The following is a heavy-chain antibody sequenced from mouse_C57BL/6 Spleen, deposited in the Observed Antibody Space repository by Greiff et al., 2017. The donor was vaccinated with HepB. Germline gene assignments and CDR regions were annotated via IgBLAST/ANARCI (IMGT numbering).Heavy chain of an antibody. CDR2: IYPGSGST. D-gene: IGHD2-5*01. V-gene: IGHV1-55*01. CDR3: ARYNYSNYWYFDV. Sequence: VQLQQPGAELVKPGASVKMSCKASGYTFTSYWITWVKQRPGQGLEWIGDIYPGSGSTNYNEKFKSKATLTVDTSSSTAYMQLISLTSEDSAVYYCARYNYSNYWYFDVWGTGTTVTVSS. J-gene: IGHJ1*03. CDR1: GYTFTSYW.